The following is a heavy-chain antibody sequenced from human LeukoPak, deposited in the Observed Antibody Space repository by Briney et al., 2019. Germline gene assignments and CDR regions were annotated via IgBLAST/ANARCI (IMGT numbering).Heavy chain of an antibody. CDR1: GGSISSYY. CDR3: ARLTYGYCSGGSCYSWAFDI. D-gene: IGHD2-15*01. CDR2: IYTSGST. V-gene: IGHV4-4*07. Sequence: SETLSLTCTVSGGSISSYYWSWIRQPAGKGLEWIGRIYTSGSTNYNPSLKSRVTMSVGTSKNQFSLKLSSVTAADTAVYYCARLTYGYCSGGSCYSWAFDIWGQGTMVTVSS. J-gene: IGHJ3*02.